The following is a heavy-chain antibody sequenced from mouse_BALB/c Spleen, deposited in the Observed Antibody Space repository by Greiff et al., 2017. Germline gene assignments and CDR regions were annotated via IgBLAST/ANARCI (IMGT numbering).Heavy chain of an antibody. D-gene: IGHD1-1*01. CDR3: TRGDGSDAMDY. CDR2: IDPETGGT. J-gene: IGHJ4*01. Sequence: QVQLKQSGAELVRPGASVTLSCKASGYTFTDYEMHWVKQTPVHGLEWIGAIDPETGGTAYNQKFKGKATLTADKSSSTAYMELRSLTSEDSAVYYWTRGDGSDAMDYWGQGTSVTVSS. V-gene: IGHV1-15*01. CDR1: GYTFTDYE.